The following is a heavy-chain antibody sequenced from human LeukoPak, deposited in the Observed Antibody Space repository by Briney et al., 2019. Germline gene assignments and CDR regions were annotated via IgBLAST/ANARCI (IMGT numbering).Heavy chain of an antibody. CDR2: IYHSGST. Sequence: GSLRLSCAASGFTFSSYSMNWVRQAPEKGLEWIGEIYHSGSTNYNPSLKSRVTISVDKSSNQFSLKLNSVTAADTAVYYCARNAGNSDVDFWGQGTLVTVSS. V-gene: IGHV4-4*02. J-gene: IGHJ4*02. CDR3: ARNAGNSDVDF. CDR1: GFTFSSYSM. D-gene: IGHD4-23*01.